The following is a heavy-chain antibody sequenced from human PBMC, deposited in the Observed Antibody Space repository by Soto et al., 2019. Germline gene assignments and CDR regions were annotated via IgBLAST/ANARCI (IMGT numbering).Heavy chain of an antibody. D-gene: IGHD3-22*01. V-gene: IGHV3-23*01. CDR1: GFTFSSYA. J-gene: IGHJ4*02. CDR3: RVYYYDSSGYHRYY. CDR2: ISGSGGST. Sequence: GGSLRLSCAASGFTFSSYAMSWVRQAPGKGLEWVSGISGSGGSTYYATAYAASVKGRFTISRDDSKNTAYLQMNSLKTEDTAVYYCRVYYYDSSGYHRYYWGQGTLVTVSS.